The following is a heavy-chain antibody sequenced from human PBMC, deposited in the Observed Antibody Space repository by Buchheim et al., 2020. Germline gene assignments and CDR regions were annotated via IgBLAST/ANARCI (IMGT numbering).Heavy chain of an antibody. V-gene: IGHV3-33*01. J-gene: IGHJ4*02. CDR2: VWSDGSQK. CDR1: GFTFSTYG. Sequence: QVQLVESGGGVVQPGRSLRLSCVASGFTFSTYGMHWFRQAPGKGLEWLAVVWSDGSQKYYAVSVRGRFTISRDNSKSTLYLQMNSRRAEDTAVYHCARDQSSGFLHFDYWGQGTL. D-gene: IGHD6-19*01. CDR3: ARDQSSGFLHFDY.